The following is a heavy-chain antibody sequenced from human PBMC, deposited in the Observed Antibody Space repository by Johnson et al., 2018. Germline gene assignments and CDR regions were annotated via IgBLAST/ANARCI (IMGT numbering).Heavy chain of an antibody. D-gene: IGHD3-16*02. CDR1: GFTFSSYV. V-gene: IGHV3-33*01. Sequence: VQLVETGGGVVQPGRSLRLSCAASGFTFSSYVMHWVRQAPGKGLEWVAVIWYDGSNKYYADSVKGRFTISRDNSKNTLYLQMNSLRAEDTAVYYCARDDDYVWGSYRSIYFQHWGQGTLVTVSS. CDR2: IWYDGSNK. CDR3: ARDDDYVWGSYRSIYFQH. J-gene: IGHJ1*01.